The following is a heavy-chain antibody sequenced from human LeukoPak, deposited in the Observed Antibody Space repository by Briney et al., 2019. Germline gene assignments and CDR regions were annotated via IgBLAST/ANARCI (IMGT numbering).Heavy chain of an antibody. CDR3: GGFGYEAAVDL. CDR1: GLTFNTYW. D-gene: IGHD6-13*01. V-gene: IGHV3-7*01. CDR2: IKPDESET. Sequence: GGSLRLSCAASGLTFNTYWMTWVRQAPGKGLEWVANIKPDESETYYVDTVKGRFTTSRDNAKNLLYPQMNSLRGEDTAVYYCGGFGYEAAVDLWGQGTLVTVSS. J-gene: IGHJ4*02.